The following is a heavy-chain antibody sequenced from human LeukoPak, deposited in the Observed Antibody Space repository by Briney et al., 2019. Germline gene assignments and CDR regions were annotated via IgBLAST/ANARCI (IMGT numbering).Heavy chain of an antibody. D-gene: IGHD6-13*01. Sequence: ASETLSLTCTVSGGSISSYYWSWIRQPPGKGLEWIGYIYYSGSTNYNPSLKSRVTISVDTSKNQFSLKLSSVTAADTAVYYCARENQGIAAAGTDYYGMDVWGQGTTVTVSS. J-gene: IGHJ6*02. CDR3: ARENQGIAAAGTDYYGMDV. CDR2: IYYSGST. CDR1: GGSISSYY. V-gene: IGHV4-59*01.